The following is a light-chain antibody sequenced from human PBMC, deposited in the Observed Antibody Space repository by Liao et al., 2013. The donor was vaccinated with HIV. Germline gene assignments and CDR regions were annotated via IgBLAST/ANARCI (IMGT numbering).Light chain of an antibody. CDR1: NIGTKS. J-gene: IGLJ1*01. V-gene: IGLV3-21*01. Sequence: SYELTQPPSLSVAPGKTARITCGGNNIGTKSVHWYQQKPGQAPVLVIYYDSDRPSGIPERFSGSNSGNTATLTISRVEAGDEADYYCQVWDSNSYHFVFATGTTVTVL. CDR3: QVWDSNSYHFV. CDR2: YDS.